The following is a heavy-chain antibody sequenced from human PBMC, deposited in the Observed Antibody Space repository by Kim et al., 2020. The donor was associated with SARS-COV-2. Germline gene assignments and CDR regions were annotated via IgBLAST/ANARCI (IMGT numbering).Heavy chain of an antibody. CDR3: ARATHYVWGSYRYRDYYYYCMDV. D-gene: IGHD3-16*02. Sequence: SETLSLTCTVSGGSISSYYWSWIRQPAGKGLEWIGRIYTSGSTNYNPSLKSRVTMSVDTSKNQFSLKLSSVTAADTAVYYCARATHYVWGSYRYRDYYYYCMDVWGQGTTVTVSS. V-gene: IGHV4-4*07. CDR1: GGSISSYY. J-gene: IGHJ6*02. CDR2: IYTSGST.